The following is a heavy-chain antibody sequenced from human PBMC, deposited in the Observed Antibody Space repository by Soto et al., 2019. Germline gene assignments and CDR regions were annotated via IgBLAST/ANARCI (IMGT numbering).Heavy chain of an antibody. CDR1: GFTFSSYG. V-gene: IGHV3-33*01. D-gene: IGHD1-26*01. CDR2: MWYDGSNK. J-gene: IGHJ6*02. Sequence: GGSLRLSCAASGFTFSSYGMHWVCQAPGKGLGRVAVMWYDGSNKYYADSVKGRFTISRDNSKNTLYLQMNSLRAEDTAVYYCARVPSTGLLRRYYYYGMDVWGQGTTVTVSS. CDR3: ARVPSTGLLRRYYYYGMDV.